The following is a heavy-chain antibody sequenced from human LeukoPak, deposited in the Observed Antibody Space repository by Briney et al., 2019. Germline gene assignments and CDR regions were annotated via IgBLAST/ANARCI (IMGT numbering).Heavy chain of an antibody. V-gene: IGHV4-4*07. Sequence: PSETLSLTCTVPGDSISSYYWSWIRQPAGKGLEWIGRIYTSGSTNYNPSLKSRVTMSLDTSKNQFSLKLNSVTAADTAVYYCARDSGNYPYYSDYWGQGTLVTVSS. J-gene: IGHJ4*02. CDR3: ARDSGNYPYYSDY. CDR2: IYTSGST. D-gene: IGHD1-26*01. CDR1: GDSISSYY.